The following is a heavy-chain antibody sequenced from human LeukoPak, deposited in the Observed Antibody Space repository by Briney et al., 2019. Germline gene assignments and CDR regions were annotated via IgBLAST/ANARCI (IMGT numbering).Heavy chain of an antibody. CDR1: GFTFDDYA. CDR2: ISWDGGST. CDR3: ARARSDGSSGWYF. J-gene: IGHJ4*02. Sequence: PGGSLRLSCAASGFTFDDYAMHWVRQAPGKGLEWVSLISWDGGSTYYADSVKGRFTISRDNSKNSLYLQMNSLRAEDTAVYYCARARSDGSSGWYFWGQGTLVTVSS. V-gene: IGHV3-43D*03. D-gene: IGHD6-19*01.